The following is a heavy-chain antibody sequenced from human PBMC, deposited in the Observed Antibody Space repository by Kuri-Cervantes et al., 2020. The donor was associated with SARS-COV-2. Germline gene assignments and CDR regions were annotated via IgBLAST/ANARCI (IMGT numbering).Heavy chain of an antibody. CDR1: GFTFRSSA. V-gene: IGHV1-58*01. CDR2: IVVGSGGT. Sequence: SVKVSCKASGFTFRSSAVQWGRQARGQHLEWIGRIVVGSGGTNYAQEFHERVTITRDVSTSTAYMELSSLRSEDTAVYYCAADPKIGPFYSSYGMDVWGQGTTVTVSS. J-gene: IGHJ6*02. D-gene: IGHD3-22*01. CDR3: AADPKIGPFYSSYGMDV.